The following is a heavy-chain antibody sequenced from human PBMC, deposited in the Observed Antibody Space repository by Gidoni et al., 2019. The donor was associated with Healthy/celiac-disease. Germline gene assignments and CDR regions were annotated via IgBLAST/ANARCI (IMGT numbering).Heavy chain of an antibody. CDR1: VGTFSSYA. CDR3: ARESRRGSSPGGGMDV. D-gene: IGHD2-8*02. V-gene: IGHV1-69*01. Sequence: VQLVQSGAEVKKPGSSVKVPCKASVGTFSSYAIRWVRQAPGQGLVWMGGIIPIFGTANYAQKFQGRVTIAADESTSTAYMELSSLRSEDTAVYYCARESRRGSSPGGGMDVWGQGTTVTVSS. CDR2: IIPIFGTA. J-gene: IGHJ6*02.